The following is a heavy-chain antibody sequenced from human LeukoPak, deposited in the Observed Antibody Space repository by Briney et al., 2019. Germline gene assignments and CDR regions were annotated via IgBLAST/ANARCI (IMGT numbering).Heavy chain of an antibody. CDR1: HFSVSSGYY. Sequence: SETLSLTCAVSHFSVSSGYYWGWIRQPPGKGLEWIGSIYHSGSTYYNPSLKSRVTISVDTSKNQFSLKLSSVTAADTAVYYCATHDSSGYYLIDYWGQGTLVTVSS. J-gene: IGHJ4*02. CDR2: IYHSGST. V-gene: IGHV4-38-2*01. CDR3: ATHDSSGYYLIDY. D-gene: IGHD3-22*01.